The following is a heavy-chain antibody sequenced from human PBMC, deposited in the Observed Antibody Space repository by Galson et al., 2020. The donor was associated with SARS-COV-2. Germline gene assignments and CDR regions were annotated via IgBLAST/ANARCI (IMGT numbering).Heavy chain of an antibody. CDR3: ARCQQTELLTPFDF. CDR2: IYDSGNT. D-gene: IGHD1-26*01. J-gene: IGHJ4*02. Sequence: PSETLSLTCAVSGGSVSSGAFSWTWIRQPPGKGLEWIGYIYDSGNTYYNPSLKSRVSISVDRSKNQFSLNLSSVTAADTAVYYCARCQQTELLTPFDFWGQGTLVTVSS. V-gene: IGHV4-30-2*01. CDR1: GGSVSSGAFS.